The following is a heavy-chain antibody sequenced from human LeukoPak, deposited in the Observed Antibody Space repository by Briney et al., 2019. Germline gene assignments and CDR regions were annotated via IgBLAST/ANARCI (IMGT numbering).Heavy chain of an antibody. CDR2: ITGHGDTT. D-gene: IGHD5-18*01. V-gene: IGHV3-23*01. Sequence: GGSLRLSCAASGFTFSSYSMNWVRQAPGKGLEWVSCITGHGDTTYYADSVKGRFTISRDNSRNTVYLQMNSLRAEDTAVYYCANDLGWIQLNLGRGQGTLVTVSS. CDR3: ANDLGWIQLNLG. CDR1: GFTFSSYS. J-gene: IGHJ4*02.